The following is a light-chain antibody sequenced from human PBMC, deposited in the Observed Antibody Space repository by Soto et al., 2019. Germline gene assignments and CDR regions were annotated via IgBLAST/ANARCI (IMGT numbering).Light chain of an antibody. CDR2: LAS. V-gene: IGKV1-9*01. CDR1: QAINNH. J-gene: IGKJ4*01. Sequence: IQLTQSPSSLSASVGDRVTITCRASQAINNHLAWYQQKPGKAPKLLIYLASTLQSGVPSKFSGGGSGTDFNLTISSLQPDDFATYYCQQVHVWPLTFGGGTKVEIK. CDR3: QQVHVWPLT.